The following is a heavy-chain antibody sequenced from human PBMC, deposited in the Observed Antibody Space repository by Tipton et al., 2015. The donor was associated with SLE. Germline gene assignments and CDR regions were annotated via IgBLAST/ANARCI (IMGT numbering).Heavy chain of an antibody. J-gene: IGHJ5*01. D-gene: IGHD5-24*01. CDR2: SFYSGST. Sequence: GSLRLSCTVSGGSITSESHYWAWIRQTPGKGLEWIGNSFYSGSTYYNPSLKSRVTISVDSSKNRFSLRLTSLTAADTAVYFCARQMSPGLAEGLDSWGQGMLVTVSS. CDR3: ARQMSPGLAEGLDS. CDR1: GGSITSESHY. V-gene: IGHV4-39*07.